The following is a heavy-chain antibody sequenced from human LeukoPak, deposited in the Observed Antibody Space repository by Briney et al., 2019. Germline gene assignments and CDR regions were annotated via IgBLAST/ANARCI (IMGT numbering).Heavy chain of an antibody. J-gene: IGHJ4*02. CDR2: ISGSGGST. CDR3: AKAAITMIVVVPFDY. V-gene: IGHV3-23*01. Sequence: GGALRLSCVASGFTFSSYAMSGVRQAPGKGLEWVSAISGSGGSTYYADSVKARFTISRDNSKNTRYLQMNSLRAEDTAVYYCAKAAITMIVVVPFDYWGQGTLVTVSS. CDR1: GFTFSSYA. D-gene: IGHD3-22*01.